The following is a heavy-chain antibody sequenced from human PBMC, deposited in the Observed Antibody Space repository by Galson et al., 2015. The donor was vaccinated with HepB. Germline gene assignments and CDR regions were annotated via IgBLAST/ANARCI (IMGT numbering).Heavy chain of an antibody. CDR3: ARGPFLVAVGGNEYNWFDP. CDR2: ISAYNGHT. CDR1: GYRFSSYS. V-gene: IGHV1-18*01. D-gene: IGHD2-15*01. J-gene: IGHJ5*02. Sequence: SVKVSCKAAGYRFSSYSISWVRQAPGQGLEWMGWISAYNGHTKYARKPQGRVTLTTDSSTSTAYMELRRLRSDDTAVYFCARGPFLVAVGGNEYNWFDPWGQGTLVTVSS.